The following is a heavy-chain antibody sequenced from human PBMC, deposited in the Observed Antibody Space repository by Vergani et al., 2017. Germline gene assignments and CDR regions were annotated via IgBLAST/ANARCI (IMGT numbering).Heavy chain of an antibody. CDR1: GGSLTSSSYY. D-gene: IGHD3-9*01. CDR2: IYHSGGA. J-gene: IGHJ4*02. Sequence: QLHLQESGPGLVKPSETLSLTCTVSGGSLTSSSYYWGWIRQPPGKGLEWIGNIYHSGGAYYNPSLKGRVTISVDTSKNQFSLEVTSVTAADTAIYFCARTGSFILRYFHWALWGQGTLVTVSS. V-gene: IGHV4-39*01. CDR3: ARTGSFILRYFHWAL.